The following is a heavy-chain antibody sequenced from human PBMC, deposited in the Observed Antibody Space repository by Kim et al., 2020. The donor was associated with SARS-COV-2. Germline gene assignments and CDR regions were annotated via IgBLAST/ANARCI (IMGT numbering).Heavy chain of an antibody. CDR2: TYYSGRT. CDR3: AGLVVGLPRYFHN. Sequence: SETLSLTCTVSGGSISSYYWSWIRQPPGKGLEWIGYTYYSGRTTYNPPLKSRVTISVDTSKNQLPLKLSSVTAPATPVYYCAGLVVGLPRYFHNWARGTL. V-gene: IGHV4-59*08. J-gene: IGHJ1*01. CDR1: GGSISSYY. D-gene: IGHD2-15*01.